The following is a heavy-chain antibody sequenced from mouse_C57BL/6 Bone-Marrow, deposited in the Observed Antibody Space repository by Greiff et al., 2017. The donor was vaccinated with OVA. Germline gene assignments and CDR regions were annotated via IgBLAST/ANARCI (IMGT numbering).Heavy chain of an antibody. D-gene: IGHD1-1*01. J-gene: IGHJ3*01. CDR2: IYPGDGDT. V-gene: IGHV1-80*01. Sequence: VQLQESGAELVKPGASVKISCKASGYAFSSYWMNWVKQRPGKGLEWIGQIYPGDGDTNYNGKFKGKATLTADKSSSTAYMQLSSLTSEDSAVYFCARQGDYSLFAYWGQGTLVTVSA. CDR1: GYAFSSYW. CDR3: ARQGDYSLFAY.